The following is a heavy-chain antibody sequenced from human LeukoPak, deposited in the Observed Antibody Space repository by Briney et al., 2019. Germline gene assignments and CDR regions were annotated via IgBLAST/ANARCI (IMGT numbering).Heavy chain of an antibody. V-gene: IGHV3-33*01. J-gene: IGHJ3*02. CDR1: GFTFSSYG. Sequence: GRSLRLSCAASGFTFSSYGMHWVRQAPGKGLEWVAVIWYDGSNKYYADSVKGRFTISRDNSKNTLYLQMNSLRAEDTAVYYCARPAGIAVAGPDAFDIWGQGTMVTVSS. CDR2: IWYDGSNK. D-gene: IGHD6-19*01. CDR3: ARPAGIAVAGPDAFDI.